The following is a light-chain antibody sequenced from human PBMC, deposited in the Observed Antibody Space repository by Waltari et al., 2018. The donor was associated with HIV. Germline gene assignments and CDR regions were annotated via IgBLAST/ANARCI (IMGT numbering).Light chain of an antibody. CDR2: NVT. CDR1: SSNIGHTSD. Sequence: QSVLTQPPSVSGAPGQRVTISCTGRSSNIGHTSDVHCYQQHPGRAPKLLIYNVTNRPSGVPDRFSGSKSGTSASLAITGLQAEDEADYYCQSYDSGLRMFGGGTKLTVL. CDR3: QSYDSGLRM. J-gene: IGLJ3*02. V-gene: IGLV1-40*01.